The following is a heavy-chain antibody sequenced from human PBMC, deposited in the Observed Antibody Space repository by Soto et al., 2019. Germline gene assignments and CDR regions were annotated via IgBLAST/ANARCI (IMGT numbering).Heavy chain of an antibody. CDR2: TYYRSKWFN. Sequence: SQTLSLTCAISGDSVSNNSAAWNWIRQSPSRGLEWLGRTYYRSKWFNNYALSVKGRITINPDTSKNQFSLQLNSVTPEDTAVYYCAREGRLAASIFHNWFDPWGQGNMVTVSS. V-gene: IGHV6-1*01. CDR3: AREGRLAASIFHNWFDP. CDR1: GDSVSNNSAA. D-gene: IGHD3-3*02. J-gene: IGHJ5*02.